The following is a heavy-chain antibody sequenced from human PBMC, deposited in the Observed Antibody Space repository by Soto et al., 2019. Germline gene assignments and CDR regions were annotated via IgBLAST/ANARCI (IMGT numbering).Heavy chain of an antibody. CDR1: GFTFSSYG. D-gene: IGHD5-18*01. CDR3: ARDDTAMTYYYYGMDV. J-gene: IGHJ6*02. Sequence: QVQLVESGGGVVQPGRSLRLSCAASGFTFSSYGMHWVRQAPGKGLEWVAVIWYDGSNKYYADSVKGRFTISRDNSKNTLYLQMNSLGAEDTAVYYCARDDTAMTYYYYGMDVWGQGTTVTVSS. V-gene: IGHV3-33*01. CDR2: IWYDGSNK.